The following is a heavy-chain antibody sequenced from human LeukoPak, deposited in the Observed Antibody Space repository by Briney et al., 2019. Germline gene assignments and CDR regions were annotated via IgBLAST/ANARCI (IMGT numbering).Heavy chain of an antibody. CDR2: IYSSGST. V-gene: IGHV4-61*08. J-gene: IGHJ4*02. CDR3: ARQGAVGNFDY. CDR1: GGSLSSGGYY. Sequence: SETLSLTCTVSGGSLSSGGYYWSWIRQPPGKGLEWIGYIYSSGSTNYNPSLKSRVTISVDTSKNQFSLKLSSVTAADTAVYFCARQGAVGNFDYWGQGALVTVSS. D-gene: IGHD6-19*01.